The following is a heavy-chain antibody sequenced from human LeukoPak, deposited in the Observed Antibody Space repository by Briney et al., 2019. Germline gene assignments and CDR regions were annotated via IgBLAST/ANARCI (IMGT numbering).Heavy chain of an antibody. D-gene: IGHD3-22*01. Sequence: GGSLRLSCATSGLTFSNAWMNWVRQAPGKGLEWVGRIRSNSDGGTIDYAAPVKGRFTLSRDDSKTTLYLQMNSLQTEDTAVYYCATDFYDSTWGQGTLVTVSS. CDR1: GLTFSNAW. CDR2: IRSNSDGGTI. CDR3: ATDFYDST. V-gene: IGHV3-15*07. J-gene: IGHJ5*02.